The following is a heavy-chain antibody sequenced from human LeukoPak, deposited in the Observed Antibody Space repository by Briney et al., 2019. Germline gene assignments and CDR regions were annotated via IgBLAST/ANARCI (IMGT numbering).Heavy chain of an antibody. V-gene: IGHV3-11*01. D-gene: IGHD5-18*01. CDR1: GFTFSDYY. CDR3: ARDRSAMVYDAFDI. J-gene: IGHJ3*02. CDR2: ISSSGSTI. Sequence: GGSLRLSCAASGFTFSDYYMSWIRQAPGKGLEWVSYISSSGSTIYYADSVKGRFTISRDNAKNSLYLQMNSLRAEDTAVYYCARDRSAMVYDAFDIWGQGTMVTVSS.